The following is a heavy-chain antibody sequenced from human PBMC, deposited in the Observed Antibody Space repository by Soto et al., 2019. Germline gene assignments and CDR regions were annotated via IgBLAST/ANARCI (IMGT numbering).Heavy chain of an antibody. V-gene: IGHV4-59*01. D-gene: IGHD2-15*01. CDR3: AREWRVAANGYYYYYGMDV. Sequence: PSETLSLTCTVSGGSISSYYWSWIRQPPGKGLEWIGYIYYSGSTNYNPSLKSRVTISVDTSKNQFSLKLSSVTAADTAVYYCAREWRVAANGYYYYYGMDVWGQGTTVTVSS. CDR2: IYYSGST. CDR1: GGSISSYY. J-gene: IGHJ6*02.